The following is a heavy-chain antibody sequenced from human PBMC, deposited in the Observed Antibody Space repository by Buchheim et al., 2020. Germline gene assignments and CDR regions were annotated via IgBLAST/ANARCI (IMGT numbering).Heavy chain of an antibody. CDR3: ARDPIYGSGSYYSDPPFDY. V-gene: IGHV3-30-3*01. J-gene: IGHJ4*02. CDR1: GFTFSTYA. D-gene: IGHD3-10*01. Sequence: QVQLVESGGGVVQPGRSLRLSCAASGFTFSTYAIHWVRQAPGKGLEWVAVISYAGSNKHYADSVKGRFTISRDNSKNTLYLQMNSLRAEDTAVYYCARDPIYGSGSYYSDPPFDYWGQGTL. CDR2: ISYAGSNK.